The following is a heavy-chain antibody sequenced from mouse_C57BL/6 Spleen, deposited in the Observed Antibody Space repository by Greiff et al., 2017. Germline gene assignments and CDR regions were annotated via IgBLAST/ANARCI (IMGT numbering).Heavy chain of an antibody. Sequence: EVQLQQSGAELVRPGASVKLSCTASGFNIKDYYMHWVKQRPEQGLEWIGWIDPENGDTEYASKFQGKATITADTSSNTAYLQLSSLTSEDTAVYYCTRITTVAYYYAMDYWGQGTSVTVSS. CDR2: IDPENGDT. V-gene: IGHV14-4*01. CDR1: GFNIKDYY. CDR3: TRITTVAYYYAMDY. J-gene: IGHJ4*01. D-gene: IGHD1-1*01.